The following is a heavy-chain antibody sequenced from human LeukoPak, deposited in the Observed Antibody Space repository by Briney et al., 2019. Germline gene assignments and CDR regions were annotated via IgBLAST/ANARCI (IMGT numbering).Heavy chain of an antibody. Sequence: SETLSLTCTVSGGSISPYYWSWIRQPPGKGLEWIGENNHSGSTNYNPSLKSRVTISVDTSKNQFSLKLSSVTAADTAVYYCAREGLNMVRGVIPKEAWGWFDPWGQGTLVTVSS. CDR2: NNHSGST. CDR3: AREGLNMVRGVIPKEAWGWFDP. D-gene: IGHD3-10*01. V-gene: IGHV4-34*01. CDR1: GGSISPYY. J-gene: IGHJ5*02.